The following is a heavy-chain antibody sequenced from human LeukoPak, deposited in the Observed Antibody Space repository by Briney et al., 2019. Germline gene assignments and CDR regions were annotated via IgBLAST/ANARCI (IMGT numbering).Heavy chain of an antibody. Sequence: GGSPRLSCAASGFTFSSYAMSWVRQAPGKVLEWFSAISGSGGSTYYADSVKGRFTISRDNSKNTLYLQMNSLRAEDTAVYYCAKGGYCSSTSCSLNWFDPWGQGTLVTVSS. CDR2: ISGSGGST. CDR1: GFTFSSYA. CDR3: AKGGYCSSTSCSLNWFDP. V-gene: IGHV3-23*01. J-gene: IGHJ5*02. D-gene: IGHD2-2*01.